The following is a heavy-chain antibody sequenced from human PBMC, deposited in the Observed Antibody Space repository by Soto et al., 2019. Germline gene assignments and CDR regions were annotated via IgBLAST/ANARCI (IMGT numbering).Heavy chain of an antibody. CDR3: AKKRLEWLSLVSYGMDV. V-gene: IGHV3-30*18. Sequence: SCAASGFTFSSYCMHWVRQAPGKGLEWVAVISYDGSNKYYADSVKGRFTISRDNSKNTLYLQMNSLRAEDTAVYYCAKKRLEWLSLVSYGMDVWGQGTTVTVSS. CDR2: ISYDGSNK. D-gene: IGHD3-3*01. CDR1: GFTFSSYC. J-gene: IGHJ6*02.